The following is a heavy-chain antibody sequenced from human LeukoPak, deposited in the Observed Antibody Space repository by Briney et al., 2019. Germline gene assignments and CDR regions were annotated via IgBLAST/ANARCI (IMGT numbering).Heavy chain of an antibody. V-gene: IGHV3-7*01. CDR1: GFTFSSYW. D-gene: IGHD2-21*02. CDR2: IKQDGSEK. CDR3: ARNGDIDYFDY. Sequence: GGSLRLSCAASGFTFSSYWMSWVRQAPGKGLEWVANIKQDGSEKYYVDSVKGRFTTSRDNAKNSLYLQMNSLRAEDTAVYYCARNGDIDYFDYWGQGTLVTVSS. J-gene: IGHJ4*02.